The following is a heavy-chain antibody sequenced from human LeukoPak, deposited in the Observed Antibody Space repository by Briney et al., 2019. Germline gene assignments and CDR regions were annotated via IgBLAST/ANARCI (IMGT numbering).Heavy chain of an antibody. CDR2: INHSGST. CDR1: GGSFSGYY. Sequence: SETLSLTCAVYGGSFSGYYWSWIRQPPGKGVEWIGEINHSGSTNYNPSLKSRVTISVDTSKNQFSLKLSSVTAADTAVYYCARGRGYSSSWQFDYWGQGTLVTVSS. D-gene: IGHD6-13*01. V-gene: IGHV4-34*01. J-gene: IGHJ4*02. CDR3: ARGRGYSSSWQFDY.